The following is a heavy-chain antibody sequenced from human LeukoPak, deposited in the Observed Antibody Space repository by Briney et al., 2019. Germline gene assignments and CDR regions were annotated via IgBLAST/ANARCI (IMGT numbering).Heavy chain of an antibody. V-gene: IGHV3-23*01. J-gene: IGHJ4*02. D-gene: IGHD2-2*02. CDR1: GFTFSSYA. CDR2: ISGSGGGT. Sequence: GGSLRLSCAASGFTFSSYAMSWVRQAPGKGLEWVSAISGSGGGTYYADSVKGRFTISRDNSKNTLYLQMNSLRTEDTAVYYCAKTSDQLLYSKFDYWGQGTLVIVSS. CDR3: AKTSDQLLYSKFDY.